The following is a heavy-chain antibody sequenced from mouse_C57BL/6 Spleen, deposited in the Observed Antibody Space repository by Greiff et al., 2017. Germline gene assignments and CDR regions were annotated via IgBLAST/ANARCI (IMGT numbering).Heavy chain of an antibody. CDR3: ARGTTVVAKAMDY. Sequence: EVQLQESGGDLVKPGGSLKLSCAASGFTFSSYGMSWVRQTPDKRLEWVATISSGGSYTYYPDSVKGRFTISRDNAKNTLYLQMSSLKSEDTAMYYCARGTTVVAKAMDYWGQGTSVTVSS. J-gene: IGHJ4*01. V-gene: IGHV5-6*01. D-gene: IGHD1-1*01. CDR1: GFTFSSYG. CDR2: ISSGGSYT.